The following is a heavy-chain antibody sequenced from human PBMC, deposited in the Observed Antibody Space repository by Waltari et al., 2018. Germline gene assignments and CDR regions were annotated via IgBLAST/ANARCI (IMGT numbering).Heavy chain of an antibody. Sequence: VQLQESGPGLVKPSQTLSLTCTVSGGYISSGSYDWSWIRQPAGKGLEWVSSSSSSSSYIYSADSLKRRFTISRDNAKNSLYLQMNRLRAEDTAVYYCARLSGSYYDAFDIWGQGTMVIVSS. CDR3: ARLSGSYYDAFDI. J-gene: IGHJ3*02. V-gene: IGHV3-21*01. CDR1: GGYISSGSYD. CDR2: SSSSSSYI. D-gene: IGHD1-26*01.